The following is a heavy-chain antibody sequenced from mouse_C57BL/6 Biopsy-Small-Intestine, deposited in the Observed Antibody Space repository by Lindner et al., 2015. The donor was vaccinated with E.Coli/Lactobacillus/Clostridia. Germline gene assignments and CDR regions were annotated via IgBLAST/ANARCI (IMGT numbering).Heavy chain of an antibody. D-gene: IGHD1-1*01. CDR1: GGTFSSHW. CDR3: ARGAYYGSSSYYVMDY. Sequence: VQLQESGPELVRPGASVKISCKAPGGTFSSHWMQWVRQRPGQGLEWIGEIFPGSGSIYYNEKFKGKATLTVDTSSSTAYMQFSSLTSEDSAVYFCARGAYYGSSSYYVMDYWGQGTSVTVSS. CDR2: IFPGSGSI. J-gene: IGHJ4*01. V-gene: IGHV1-56*01.